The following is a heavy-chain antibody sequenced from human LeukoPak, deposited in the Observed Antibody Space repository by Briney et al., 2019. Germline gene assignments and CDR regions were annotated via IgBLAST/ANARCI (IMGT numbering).Heavy chain of an antibody. CDR3: ARGRRVSYY. CDR1: GGSFSGYY. V-gene: IGHV4-34*01. J-gene: IGHJ4*02. CDR2: INHSGST. Sequence: ASETLSLTCAVYGGSFSGYYWSWIRQPPGKGPEWIGEINHSGSTNYNPSLKSRVTISVDTSKNQFSLKLSSVTAADTAVYYCARGRRVSYYWGQGTLVTVSS.